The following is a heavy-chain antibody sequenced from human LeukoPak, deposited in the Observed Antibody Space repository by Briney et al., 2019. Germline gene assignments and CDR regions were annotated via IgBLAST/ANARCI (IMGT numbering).Heavy chain of an antibody. V-gene: IGHV3-66*01. CDR2: IYSGGST. CDR1: EFSVGSNY. CDR3: AKEFNMNREIIRDAFDI. J-gene: IGHJ3*02. D-gene: IGHD3-3*01. Sequence: GGSLRLSCAASEFSVGSNYMTWVRQAPGKGLEWVSLIYSGGSTYYADSVKGRFTISRDNSKNTLYLQMNSLRAEDTAVYYCAKEFNMNREIIRDAFDIWGQGTMVIVSS.